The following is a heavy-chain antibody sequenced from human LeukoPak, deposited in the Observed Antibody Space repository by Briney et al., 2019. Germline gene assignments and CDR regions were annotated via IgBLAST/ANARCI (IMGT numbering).Heavy chain of an antibody. CDR2: INHSGST. Sequence: SETLSLTCAVYGGSFSGYYWSWIRQPPGKGLEWIGEINHSGSTNYNPSLKSRVTISVDTSKNQFSLKLSSVTAADTAVYYCARSRRGYSGYVGYWGQGTLVTVSS. J-gene: IGHJ4*02. CDR3: ARSRRGYSGYVGY. D-gene: IGHD5-12*01. V-gene: IGHV4-34*01. CDR1: GGSFSGYY.